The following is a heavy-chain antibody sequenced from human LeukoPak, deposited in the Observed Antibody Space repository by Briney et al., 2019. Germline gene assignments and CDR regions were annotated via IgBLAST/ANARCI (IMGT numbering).Heavy chain of an antibody. CDR3: ARARGSYRSDAFDI. CDR1: GINFINHA. CDR2: ISYDGSNT. J-gene: IGHJ3*02. D-gene: IGHD1-26*01. V-gene: IGHV3-30-3*01. Sequence: GGSLRLSCEASGINFINHAMDWVRQAPGKGLEWVAVISYDGSNTYHADSVKGRFTISRDNSKSTLYLQMNSLRAEDTAVYYCARARGSYRSDAFDIWGQGTMVTVSS.